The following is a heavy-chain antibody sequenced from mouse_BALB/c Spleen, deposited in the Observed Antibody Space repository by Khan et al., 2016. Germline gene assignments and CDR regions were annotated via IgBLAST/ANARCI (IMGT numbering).Heavy chain of an antibody. Sequence: EVELVESGGGLVKPGGSLKLSCAASGFAFSSYDMSWVRQTPEKRLDWLAYISSGGDDIYYPDTVKGRSTISRDNVKNTLYLQLSSPKSEDTAMYYCARNGSCYGSSSPFAYWGQGTLVTVSA. CDR1: GFAFSSYD. J-gene: IGHJ3*01. CDR2: ISSGGDDI. D-gene: IGHD1-1*01. V-gene: IGHV5-12-1*01. CDR3: ARNGSCYGSSSPFAY.